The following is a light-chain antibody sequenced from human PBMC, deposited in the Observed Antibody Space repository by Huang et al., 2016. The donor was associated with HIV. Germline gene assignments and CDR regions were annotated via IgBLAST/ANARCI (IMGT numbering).Light chain of an antibody. J-gene: IGKJ4*01. Sequence: EIVLTQSPVTLSLSPGDRATLSCRASQSVSTNLAWYQPKPGQAPRRLIYDAASRASGSPARFSGRGSGTDFTLTISSLEPEDFAIYYCQQRSNWPPLTFGGGTKVEMK. CDR2: DAA. V-gene: IGKV3-11*01. CDR1: QSVSTN. CDR3: QQRSNWPPLT.